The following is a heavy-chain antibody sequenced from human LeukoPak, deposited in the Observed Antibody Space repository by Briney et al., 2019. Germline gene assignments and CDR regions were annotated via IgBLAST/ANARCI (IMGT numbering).Heavy chain of an antibody. V-gene: IGHV3-48*03. J-gene: IGHJ4*02. Sequence: GGSLRLSCAASGFTFSSYEMNWVRQAPGKGLEWVSYISSSGSTIYYADSVKGRFTISRDNAKNSLYPQMNSLRAEDTAVYYCARVAELLYFDYWGQGTLVTVSS. D-gene: IGHD3-10*01. CDR2: ISSSGSTI. CDR3: ARVAELLYFDY. CDR1: GFTFSSYE.